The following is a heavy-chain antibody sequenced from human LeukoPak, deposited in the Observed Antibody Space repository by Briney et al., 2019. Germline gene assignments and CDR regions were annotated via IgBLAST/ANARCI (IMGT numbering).Heavy chain of an antibody. J-gene: IGHJ4*02. Sequence: SETLSLTCTVSGGSISSSSYYWGWIRQPPGKGLEWIGSIYCSGSTYYNPSLKSRVTISVDTSKNQFSLKLSSVNAADTAVYYCARQVGYCSGGSCYSHYWRQATMVTVRS. V-gene: IGHV4-39*01. D-gene: IGHD2-15*01. CDR3: ARQVGYCSGGSCYSHY. CDR1: GGSISSSSYY. CDR2: IYCSGST.